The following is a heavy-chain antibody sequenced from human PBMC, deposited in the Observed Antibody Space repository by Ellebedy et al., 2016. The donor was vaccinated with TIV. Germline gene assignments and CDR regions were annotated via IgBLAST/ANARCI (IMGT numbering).Heavy chain of an antibody. D-gene: IGHD3-10*01. CDR1: GGSFNGYY. CDR2: INHSGFT. J-gene: IGHJ4*02. Sequence: MPSETLSLTCAVYGGSFNGYYWSWIRQPPGKGLEWIGEINHSGFTNYSPSLKRRVTISADTSQNQFSLKLSSVTAADTAVYYCARATSMVRGWYYFDFWGQGTLVTVSS. V-gene: IGHV4-34*01. CDR3: ARATSMVRGWYYFDF.